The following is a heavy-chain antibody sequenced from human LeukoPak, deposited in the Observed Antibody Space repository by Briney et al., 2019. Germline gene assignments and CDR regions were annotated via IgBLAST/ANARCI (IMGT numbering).Heavy chain of an antibody. CDR3: ARGRIYSGYDALGY. CDR1: GYTFTGYY. V-gene: IGHV1-2*02. J-gene: IGHJ4*02. D-gene: IGHD5-12*01. Sequence: ASVKVSCKASGYTFTGYYMHWVRQAPGQGLEWMGWINPNSGGTNYAQKFQGRVTMTRDTSISTAYMELSSLKSEDTAVYYCARGRIYSGYDALGYWGQGTRVTVSS. CDR2: INPNSGGT.